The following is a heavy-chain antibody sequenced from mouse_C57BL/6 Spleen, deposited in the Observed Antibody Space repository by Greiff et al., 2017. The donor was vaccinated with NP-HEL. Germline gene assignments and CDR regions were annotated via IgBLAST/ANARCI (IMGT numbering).Heavy chain of an antibody. CDR3: ARNGNYGGYYAMDY. J-gene: IGHJ4*01. CDR1: GYAFSSSW. CDR2: IYPGDGDT. V-gene: IGHV1-82*01. D-gene: IGHD2-1*01. Sequence: VQLQQSGPELVKPGASVKISCKASGYAFSSSWMNWVKQRPGKGLEWIGRIYPGDGDTNYNGKFKGKATLTADKSSSTAYMQLSSLTSEDSAVYVCARNGNYGGYYAMDYWGQGTSVTVSS.